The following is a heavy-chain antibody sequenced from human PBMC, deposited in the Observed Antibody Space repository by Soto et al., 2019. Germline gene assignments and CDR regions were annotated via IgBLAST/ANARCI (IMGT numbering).Heavy chain of an antibody. D-gene: IGHD3-22*01. J-gene: IGHJ6*02. Sequence: PSETLSLTCTASGGSISSSSYYWGWIRQPPGKGLEWIGSIYYSGSTYYNPSLKSRVTISVDTSKNQFSLKLSSVTAADTAVYYCARPYYYDSSGPRQMDVWGQGTTVTVS. CDR3: ARPYYYDSSGPRQMDV. CDR2: IYYSGST. V-gene: IGHV4-39*01. CDR1: GGSISSSSYY.